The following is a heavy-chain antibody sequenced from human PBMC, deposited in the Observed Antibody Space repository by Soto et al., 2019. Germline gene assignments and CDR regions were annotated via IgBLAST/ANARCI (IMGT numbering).Heavy chain of an antibody. J-gene: IGHJ4*02. CDR1: GFTVSSNY. Sequence: PGGSLRLSCAASGFTVSSNYMNWVRQAPGKGLEWLSIIYSDGTTYYADSVKGRFTISRDNFKNTLYLQMNNLRAEDMAVYYCAILSNWGQGTLVTVSS. D-gene: IGHD6-6*01. V-gene: IGHV3-53*01. CDR3: AILSN. CDR2: IYSDGTT.